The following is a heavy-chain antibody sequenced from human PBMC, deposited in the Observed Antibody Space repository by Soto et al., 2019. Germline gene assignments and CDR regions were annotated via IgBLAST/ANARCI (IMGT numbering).Heavy chain of an antibody. D-gene: IGHD3-22*01. CDR3: ARGSYYDSSGYFLPFDY. V-gene: IGHV4-30-4*01. Sequence: SETLSLTCSASGGSISSGDYYWSWIRQPPGKGLEWIGYIYYSGSTYYNPSLKSRVTISVDTSKNQFSLKLSSVTAADTAVYYCARGSYYDSSGYFLPFDYWGQGTLVTVSS. CDR2: IYYSGST. J-gene: IGHJ4*02. CDR1: GGSISSGDYY.